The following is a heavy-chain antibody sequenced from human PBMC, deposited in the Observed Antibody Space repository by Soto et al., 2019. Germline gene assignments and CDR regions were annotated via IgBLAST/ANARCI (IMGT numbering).Heavy chain of an antibody. Sequence: DSVKVSCKASGYTLSSYYMHWVRQAPGQGLEWMGWISAYNGNTNYAQKLQGRVTMTTDTSTSTAYMELRSLRSDDTAVYYCAREVPYDSSGYYYAFDIWGQGTMVTVSS. CDR1: GYTLSSYY. D-gene: IGHD3-22*01. J-gene: IGHJ3*02. V-gene: IGHV1-18*04. CDR2: ISAYNGNT. CDR3: AREVPYDSSGYYYAFDI.